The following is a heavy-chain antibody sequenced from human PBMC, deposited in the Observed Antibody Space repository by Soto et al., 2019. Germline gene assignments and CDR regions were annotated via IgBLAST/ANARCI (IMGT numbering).Heavy chain of an antibody. Sequence: QVHLQESGPGLVKPSQTLSLTCTVSGDSIISGDYYWSWIRQPPGKGPEWIACIYYNGCAYYSPYLLSRVTISVQTSKNQFSLRLDSVTAADTAVYYCARDLGGHTSPTGTDAFDIWGQGTLVTVSS. CDR1: GDSIISGDYY. D-gene: IGHD3-16*01. V-gene: IGHV4-30-4*01. CDR3: ARDLGGHTSPTGTDAFDI. CDR2: IYYNGCA. J-gene: IGHJ3*02.